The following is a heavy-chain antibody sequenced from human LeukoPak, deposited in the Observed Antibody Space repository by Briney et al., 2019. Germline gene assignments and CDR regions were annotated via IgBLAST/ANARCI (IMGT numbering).Heavy chain of an antibody. CDR1: GYRFPNSW. CDR2: IYPGDFDT. V-gene: IGHV5-51*01. J-gene: IGHJ4*02. Sequence: GESLKISCQGSGYRFPNSWIGWVRQMPGKGLEWMGIIYPGDFDTRYSPSFQGQVTISADKSINTAYLQWSSLKASDTAMYYCARGIEAAAVTKFDYRGQGTLVTVSS. D-gene: IGHD6-13*01. CDR3: ARGIEAAAVTKFDY.